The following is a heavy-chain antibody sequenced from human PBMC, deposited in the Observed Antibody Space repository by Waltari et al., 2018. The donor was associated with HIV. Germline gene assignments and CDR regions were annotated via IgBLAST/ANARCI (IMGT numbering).Heavy chain of an antibody. Sequence: QVRLQQWGAGLWKPSETLYITCAVYGGSSSNYYWTWIRQTPEKGLEWIGEINHSGTTDYNPSLKSRLTMSIDTSKNQFSLKLNSVTAADTAVYYCARHRFTRGNSAWYFLYWGQGTHVTVSS. J-gene: IGHJ4*02. CDR2: INHSGTT. V-gene: IGHV4-34*02. D-gene: IGHD6-19*01. CDR1: GGSSSNYY. CDR3: ARHRFTRGNSAWYFLY.